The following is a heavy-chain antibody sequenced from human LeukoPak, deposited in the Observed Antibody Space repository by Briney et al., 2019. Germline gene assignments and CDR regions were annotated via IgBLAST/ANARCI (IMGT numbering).Heavy chain of an antibody. V-gene: IGHV3-7*05. D-gene: IGHD4-11*01. CDR3: GPVNSDPDY. CDR2: IKEDGSEK. CDR1: GFTSSSYW. Sequence: GGSLRLSSADYGFTSSSYWKTSGRQAPGKGLEWVANIKEDGSEKYYVDSVKGRFTISRDNTKKSLYLQMNGLRAEETAVYYCGPVNSDPDYWGQGTLVTVSS. J-gene: IGHJ4*02.